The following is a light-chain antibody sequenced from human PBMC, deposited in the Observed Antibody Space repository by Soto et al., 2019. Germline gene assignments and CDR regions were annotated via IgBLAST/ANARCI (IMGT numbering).Light chain of an antibody. V-gene: IGKV3-20*01. CDR1: QRVRSSY. CDR2: GAS. CDR3: QQYGTSRA. J-gene: IGKJ1*01. Sequence: EIVLTQSPGTLSLSPGERATLSCRDSQRVRSSYLAWYQQKPGQAPRLLIYGASSRATVIPDRFSGSGSGTDFTLTISRLEPEDFAVYYCQQYGTSRAFGQGTKVDIK.